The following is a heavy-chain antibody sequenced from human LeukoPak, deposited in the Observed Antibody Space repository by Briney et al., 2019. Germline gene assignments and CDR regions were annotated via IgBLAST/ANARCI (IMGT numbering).Heavy chain of an antibody. Sequence: SETLSLTCTVSGGSLSPYYWSWIRQSPGKGLEWIGYISYSGSTNSHPSLKSRVTISVDMSKPQFYLELSSVTAADTALYYCARVSVITQYNGSPDYFASWGQGTLLTVSS. CDR1: GGSLSPYY. D-gene: IGHD1-26*01. CDR2: ISYSGST. J-gene: IGHJ4*02. V-gene: IGHV4-59*01. CDR3: ARVSVITQYNGSPDYFAS.